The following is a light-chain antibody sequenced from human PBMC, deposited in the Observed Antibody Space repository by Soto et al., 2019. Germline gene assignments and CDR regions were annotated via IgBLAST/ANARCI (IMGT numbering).Light chain of an antibody. CDR1: SSDVGKYSY. CDR2: EVS. CDR3: SSFTTSSTRV. V-gene: IGLV2-14*01. J-gene: IGLJ3*02. Sequence: QSALTQPASVSGSPGQSIAISCTGTSSDVGKYSYVSWFQQYPGNAPKLMIYEVSNRPSGVSNRFSGSKSGNTASLTISGLQGEDEADYYCSSFTTSSTRVFGGGTKVTVL.